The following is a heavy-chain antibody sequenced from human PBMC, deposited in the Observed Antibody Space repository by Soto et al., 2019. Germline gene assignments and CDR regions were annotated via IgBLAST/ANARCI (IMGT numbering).Heavy chain of an antibody. J-gene: IGHJ5*02. CDR3: ARSLPAYCTDVVFEKYPGGSWFVP. CDR1: GGSISSGGYY. CDR2: IYYSGST. Sequence: SETLSLTCTVSGGSISSGGYYWSWIRQHPGKGLEWIGYIYYSGSTYYNPSLKSRVTISVDTSKNQFSLKLSSVTAADTAVYYCARSLPAYCTDVVFEKYPGGSWFVPWGQGILVNVSS. D-gene: IGHD2-8*01. V-gene: IGHV4-31*03.